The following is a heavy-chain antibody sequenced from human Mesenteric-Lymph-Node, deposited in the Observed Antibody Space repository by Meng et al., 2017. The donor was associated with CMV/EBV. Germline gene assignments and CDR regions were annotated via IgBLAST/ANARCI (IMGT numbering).Heavy chain of an antibody. V-gene: IGHV3-21*01. CDR2: ISSSSSYI. D-gene: IGHD2-2*02. J-gene: IGHJ4*02. CDR1: GFTFSDYW. CDR3: ARDLNKTLYY. Sequence: GGSLRLSCAASGFTFSDYWMTWVRQAPGKGLEWVSSISSSSSYIYYADSVKGRFTISRDNAKNSLYLQMNSLRAEDTAVYYCARDLNKTLYYWGQGTLVTVSS.